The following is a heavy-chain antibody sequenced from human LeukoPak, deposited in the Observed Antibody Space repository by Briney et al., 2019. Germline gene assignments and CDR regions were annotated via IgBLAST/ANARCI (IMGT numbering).Heavy chain of an antibody. CDR2: IGTAGDT. D-gene: IGHD4/OR15-4a*01. CDR3: AKVSLNMVNDAFDI. CDR1: GFTFSSYD. V-gene: IGHV3-13*01. Sequence: GGSLRLSCAASGFTFSSYDMHWVRQATGKGLEWVSAIGTAGDTYYPGSVRGRFTISRDNSKNTLYLQMNGLRAEDTAMYYCAKVSLNMVNDAFDIWGQGTMVSVSS. J-gene: IGHJ3*02.